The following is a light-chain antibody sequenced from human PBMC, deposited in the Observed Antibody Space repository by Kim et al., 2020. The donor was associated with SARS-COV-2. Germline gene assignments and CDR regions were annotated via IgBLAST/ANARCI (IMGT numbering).Light chain of an antibody. J-gene: IGKJ4*01. CDR1: QSVSTS. V-gene: IGKV3-15*01. CDR3: QHYSTTPLT. Sequence: VSPGKRATLSCRASQSVSTSLAWYQQKPGQAPRLLIYGASTRATGIPARFSGSGSGTEFTLTISSLQSEDFAVYTCQHYSTTPLTFGGGTKLEI. CDR2: GAS.